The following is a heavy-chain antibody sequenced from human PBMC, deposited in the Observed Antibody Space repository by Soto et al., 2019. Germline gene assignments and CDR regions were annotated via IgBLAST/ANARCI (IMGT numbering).Heavy chain of an antibody. CDR2: TYYRSKWYK. Sequence: LSLTFAISGDSVSSNSAAWNWIRQSPSRGLEWLGRTYYRSKWYKDYEVSVKSRITINLDTSKNQFSLQLNSVTPEDTAVYYCARGAVADYSRVFDYWGQGTLVTVSS. CDR3: ARGAVADYSRVFDY. D-gene: IGHD6-19*01. J-gene: IGHJ4*02. V-gene: IGHV6-1*01. CDR1: GDSVSSNSAA.